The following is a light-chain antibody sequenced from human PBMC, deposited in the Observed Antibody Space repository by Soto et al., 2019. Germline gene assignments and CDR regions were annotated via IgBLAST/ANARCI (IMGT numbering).Light chain of an antibody. CDR2: GAS. Sequence: ENVLTQSPGTLSLSPGERATLSCRASRSVSSRHLAWYHQKPGQAPRLLIYGASSRATGIPDRFRGSGSGTDFTLTISRLEPEDFAVYYGQQYGSSPITFGQGTRLEIK. CDR3: QQYGSSPIT. CDR1: RSVSSRH. J-gene: IGKJ5*01. V-gene: IGKV3-20*01.